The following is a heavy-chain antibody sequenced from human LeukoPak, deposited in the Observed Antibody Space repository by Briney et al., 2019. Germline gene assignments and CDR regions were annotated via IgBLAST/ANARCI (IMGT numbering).Heavy chain of an antibody. D-gene: IGHD3-16*01. CDR2: IKQDGSEK. CDR1: GFTFNSYW. CDR3: ASFVHEVGGFFDY. V-gene: IGHV3-7*03. Sequence: GGSLRLSCAASGFTFNSYWMSWVRQAPGKGLEWVANIKQDGSEKYYVDSVKGRFTISRDNAKNSLYLQMNSLRAEDTAVYYCASFVHEVGGFFDYWGQGTLVTVSS. J-gene: IGHJ4*02.